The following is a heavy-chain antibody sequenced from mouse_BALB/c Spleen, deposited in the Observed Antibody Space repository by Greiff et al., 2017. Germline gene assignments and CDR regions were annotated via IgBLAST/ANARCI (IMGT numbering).Heavy chain of an antibody. J-gene: IGHJ3*01. D-gene: IGHD3-2*01. CDR1: GFNIKDTY. Sequence: VQLQQSGAELVKPGASVKLSCTASGFNIKDTYMHWVKQRPERGLEWIGRIDPANGNTKYDPKFQGKATITADTSSNTAYLQLSSLTSEDTAVYYCARDSSGYVGFAYWGQGTLVTVSA. V-gene: IGHV14-3*02. CDR3: ARDSSGYVGFAY. CDR2: IDPANGNT.